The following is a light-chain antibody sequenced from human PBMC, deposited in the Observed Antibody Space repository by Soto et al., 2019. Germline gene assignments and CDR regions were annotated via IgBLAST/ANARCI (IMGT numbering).Light chain of an antibody. CDR1: QSLRHSNGFNY. CDR2: LGS. Sequence: DIVMTQSPLSLPVTPGEPASISCRSSQSLRHSNGFNYLDWYLQKPGQSPQLLIYLGSNRASGVPDRFSGSGSGTDFTLKISRVEAEDVGVYYCMQALHTPWTFGQGTNVEIK. J-gene: IGKJ1*01. CDR3: MQALHTPWT. V-gene: IGKV2-28*01.